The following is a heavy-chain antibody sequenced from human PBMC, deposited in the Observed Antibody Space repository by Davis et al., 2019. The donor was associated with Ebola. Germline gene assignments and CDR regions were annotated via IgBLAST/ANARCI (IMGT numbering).Heavy chain of an antibody. Sequence: SVKVSCKASGGTFSSYAISWVRQAPGQGLEWMGGIIPILGIANYAQKFQGRVTITADESTSTAYMELSSLRSEDTAVYYCARLPYSSSSHNWFDPWGQGTLVTVSS. V-gene: IGHV1-69*10. D-gene: IGHD6-6*01. CDR1: GGTFSSYA. J-gene: IGHJ5*02. CDR2: IIPILGIA. CDR3: ARLPYSSSSHNWFDP.